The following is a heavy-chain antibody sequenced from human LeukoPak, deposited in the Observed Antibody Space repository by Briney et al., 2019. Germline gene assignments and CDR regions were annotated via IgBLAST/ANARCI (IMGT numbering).Heavy chain of an antibody. D-gene: IGHD3-22*01. CDR3: AKGPYYYDSSGYTDYFDY. Sequence: GGSLRLSCAASGFTFSSFTMNWVRQAPGKGLEWVSSISSSSSYIYSADSVKGRFTISRDNARNSLYLRMNSLRAEDTAVYYCAKGPYYYDSSGYTDYFDYWGQGTLVTVSS. V-gene: IGHV3-21*01. CDR2: ISSSSSYI. J-gene: IGHJ4*02. CDR1: GFTFSSFT.